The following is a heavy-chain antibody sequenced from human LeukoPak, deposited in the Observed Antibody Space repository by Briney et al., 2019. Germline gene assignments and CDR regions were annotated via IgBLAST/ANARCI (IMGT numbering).Heavy chain of an antibody. Sequence: ASVKVSCKASGGTFSSYAISWVRQAPGQGLEWMGGIIPIFGTANYAQKFQGRVTITADESTSTAYMELSSLRSDDTAVYYCARATMVRGVIILNYFDYWGQGTLVTVSS. CDR1: GGTFSSYA. V-gene: IGHV1-69*13. J-gene: IGHJ4*02. D-gene: IGHD3-10*01. CDR2: IIPIFGTA. CDR3: ARATMVRGVIILNYFDY.